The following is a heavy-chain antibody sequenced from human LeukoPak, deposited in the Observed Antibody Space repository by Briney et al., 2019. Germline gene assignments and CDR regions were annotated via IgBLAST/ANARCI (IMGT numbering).Heavy chain of an antibody. V-gene: IGHV1-8*01. CDR3: ARGGQWLASN. D-gene: IGHD6-19*01. CDR1: GYTFTSYD. CDR2: MNPNSGNT. J-gene: IGHJ4*02. Sequence: ASVKVSGKASGYTFTSYDINWVRQATGQGLEWMGWMNPNSGNTGYAQKFQGSVTMTRNTSISTAYMELSSLRSEDTAVYHCARGGQWLASNWGQGTLVTVSS.